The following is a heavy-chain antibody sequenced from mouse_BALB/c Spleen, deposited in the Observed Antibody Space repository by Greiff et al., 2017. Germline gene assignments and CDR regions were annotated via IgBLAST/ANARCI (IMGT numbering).Heavy chain of an antibody. V-gene: IGHV5-9-3*01. Sequence: EVKLVESGGGLVKPGGSLKLSCAASGFTFSSYAMSWVRQTPEKRLEWVATISSGGSYTYYPDSVKGRFTISRDNAKNTLYLQMSSLRSEDTAMYYCARRGYDHYFDYWGQGTTLTVSS. D-gene: IGHD2-14*01. CDR1: GFTFSSYA. CDR2: ISSGGSYT. J-gene: IGHJ2*01. CDR3: ARRGYDHYFDY.